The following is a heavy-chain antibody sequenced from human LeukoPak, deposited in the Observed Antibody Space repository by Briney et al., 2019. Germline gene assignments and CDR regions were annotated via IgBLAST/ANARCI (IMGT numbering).Heavy chain of an antibody. CDR3: ARAPGYCSGGSCYSLLDY. V-gene: IGHV3-23*01. J-gene: IGHJ4*02. CDR2: IGNSGGST. Sequence: GGSLRLSCAASGFTFSSYAMSWVRQAPGKGLEWVAAIGNSGGSTYYADSVKGRFTISRDNSKNTLYLQMNSLRAEDTAVYYCARAPGYCSGGSCYSLLDYWGQGTLVTVSS. D-gene: IGHD2-15*01. CDR1: GFTFSSYA.